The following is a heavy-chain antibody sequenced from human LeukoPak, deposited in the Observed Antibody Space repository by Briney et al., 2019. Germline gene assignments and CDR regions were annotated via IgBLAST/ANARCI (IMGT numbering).Heavy chain of an antibody. CDR1: GGTFSSYG. CDR3: ARGSGTITMVRGVFYGMDV. V-gene: IGHV1-69*13. Sequence: SVKVSCKASGGTFSSYGISWVRQAPGQGLEWMGGIIPIFGTPNYAQKFQGRVTITADESTSTAYMELSSLRSEDTAVYYCARGSGTITMVRGVFYGMDVWGQGTTVTVSS. D-gene: IGHD3-10*01. CDR2: IIPIFGTP. J-gene: IGHJ6*02.